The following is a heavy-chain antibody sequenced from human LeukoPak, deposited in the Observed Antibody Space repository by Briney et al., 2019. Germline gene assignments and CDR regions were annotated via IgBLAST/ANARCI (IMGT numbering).Heavy chain of an antibody. D-gene: IGHD3-10*01. CDR1: GYTLTELS. Sequence: ASVKVSCKVSGYTLTELSMHWVRQAPGKGLEWMGGFDPEDGETIYAQKFQGRVTMTEDTSTDTAYMELSSLRSEDTAVYYCATVLLWFGESSIGPWDYWGQGTLVTVSS. J-gene: IGHJ4*02. V-gene: IGHV1-24*01. CDR2: FDPEDGET. CDR3: ATVLLWFGESSIGPWDY.